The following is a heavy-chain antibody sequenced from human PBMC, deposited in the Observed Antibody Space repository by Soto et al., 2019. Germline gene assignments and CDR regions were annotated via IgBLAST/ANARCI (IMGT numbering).Heavy chain of an antibody. Sequence: QLQLQESGSGLVKPSQTLSLTCAVSGDSISSGGYSWNWIRQPPGKGLEWIGYIYHSGGTDYNPSLKSRVTITVDSPNNQFSLKLSSVTAADTAVYYCARDSRSGYYLDYWGQGTLVTVSS. V-gene: IGHV4-30-2*01. CDR3: ARDSRSGYYLDY. J-gene: IGHJ4*02. CDR1: GDSISSGGYS. D-gene: IGHD3-22*01. CDR2: IYHSGGT.